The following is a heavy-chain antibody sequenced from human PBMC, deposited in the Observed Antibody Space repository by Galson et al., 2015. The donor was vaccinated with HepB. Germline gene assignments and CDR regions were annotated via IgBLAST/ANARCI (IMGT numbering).Heavy chain of an antibody. CDR1: GDTFSSHP. CDR2: IIPILHMA. V-gene: IGHV1-69*02. Sequence: SVKVSCKASGDTFSSHPISWVRQAPGQGLEWMGRIIPILHMANYAQKFQGRVTITADISTNTAYMELSSLRSEDTAVYYCACQRGGMTTISASLAYWGQGSLVTVSS. CDR3: ACQRGGMTTISASLAY. J-gene: IGHJ4*02. D-gene: IGHD5-24*01.